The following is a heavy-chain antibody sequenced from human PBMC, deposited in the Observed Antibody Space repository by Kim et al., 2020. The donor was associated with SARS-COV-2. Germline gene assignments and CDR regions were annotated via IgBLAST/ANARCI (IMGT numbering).Heavy chain of an antibody. D-gene: IGHD5-18*01. CDR2: IYYSGRT. CDR3: ARGSMVTGPSDY. Sequence: SETLSLTCTVSGGSISSYYWSWIRQPPGKGLEWIGHIYYSGRTNYNPSLKSRVTISVDTSKNQFSLKLSSVTAADTAVYYCARGSMVTGPSDYWGQGTLVTVS. CDR1: GGSISSYY. J-gene: IGHJ4*02. V-gene: IGHV4-59*01.